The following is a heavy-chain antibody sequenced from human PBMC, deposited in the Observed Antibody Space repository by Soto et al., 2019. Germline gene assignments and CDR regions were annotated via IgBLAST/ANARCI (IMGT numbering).Heavy chain of an antibody. CDR1: NGSIGTNY. CDR3: ARHRWTSGYYLVFDS. V-gene: IGHV4-59*08. J-gene: IGHJ4*02. D-gene: IGHD3-3*01. CDR2: IYYSGTT. Sequence: QVQLQVSGPGLVKPSETLTLTCTISNGSIGTNYWSWLRQPPGKPLEWIVHIYYSGTTNYNPSLKNRFTLSVDISKSQFSLSLTSATAADTAVYYGARHRWTSGYYLVFDSWGQGTLVTVSS.